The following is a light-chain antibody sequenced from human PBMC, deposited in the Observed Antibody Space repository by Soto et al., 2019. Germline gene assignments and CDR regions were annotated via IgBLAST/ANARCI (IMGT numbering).Light chain of an antibody. Sequence: QSALTQPASVSGSPGQSSTISCTGTRSDVGAYDYVSWYQQHPDTAPKLMIYEVSNRPSGVSNRFSGSKSVNTATLTISGLQADDEADYYCSSDTSSSTRVFGTGTKLTVL. V-gene: IGLV2-14*03. CDR2: EVS. J-gene: IGLJ1*01. CDR1: RSDVGAYDY. CDR3: SSDTSSSTRV.